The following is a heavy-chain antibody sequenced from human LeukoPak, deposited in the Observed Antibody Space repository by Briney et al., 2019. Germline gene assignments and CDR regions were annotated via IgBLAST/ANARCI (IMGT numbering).Heavy chain of an antibody. J-gene: IGHJ4*02. CDR2: IFPSGGEI. CDR3: AKNYYDTSGYYQYYFDY. Sequence: GGSLRLSCAASGFTFSTFAMIWVRQPPGKGLEWVSSIFPSGGEIHYADSVRGRFTISRDNSKSTLSLQMNSLRAEDTALYYCAKNYYDTSGYYQYYFDYWGQGTLVTVSS. CDR1: GFTFSTFA. V-gene: IGHV3-23*01. D-gene: IGHD3-22*01.